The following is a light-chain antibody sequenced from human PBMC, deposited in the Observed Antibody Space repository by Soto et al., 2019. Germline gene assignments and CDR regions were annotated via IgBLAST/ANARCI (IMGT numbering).Light chain of an antibody. V-gene: IGKV3-15*01. CDR2: GAS. CDR1: PSVSSN. J-gene: IGKJ1*01. CDR3: KQYNNWPGWT. Sequence: EIVMKQSPATLSVSPGERATLSCRASPSVSSNLAWYQQKPCQAPRLLIYGASTRATGIPARFSRSGSGTEFNLTISSLQSKNFAVSYCKQYNNWPGWTFVQGTKVYIK.